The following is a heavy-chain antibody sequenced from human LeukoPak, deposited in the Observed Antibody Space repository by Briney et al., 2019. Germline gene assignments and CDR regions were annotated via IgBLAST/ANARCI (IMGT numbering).Heavy chain of an antibody. D-gene: IGHD3-10*01. J-gene: IGHJ5*02. CDR2: ISSSGSTI. CDR3: ASAYGSGSYYNWFDP. V-gene: IGHV3-11*01. CDR1: GFTFSDYY. Sequence: KTGGSLRLSCAASGFTFSDYYMSWIRQAPGEGLEWVSYISSSGSTIYYADSVKGRFTISRDNAKNSLYLQMNSLRAEDTAVYYCASAYGSGSYYNWFDPWGQGTLVTVSS.